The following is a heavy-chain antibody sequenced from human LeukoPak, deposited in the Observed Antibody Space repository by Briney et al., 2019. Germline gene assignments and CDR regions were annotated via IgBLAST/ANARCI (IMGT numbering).Heavy chain of an antibody. CDR1: GFTFSSYA. CDR3: ARGRTEWLLLSPAV. V-gene: IGHV4-34*01. J-gene: IGHJ6*02. Sequence: GSLRLSCAASGFTFSSYAMSWVRQAPGKGLEWIGEINHSGSTNYNPSLKSRVTISVDTSKNQFSLKLSSVTAADTAVYYCARGRTEWLLLSPAVWGQGTTVTVSS. D-gene: IGHD3-22*01. CDR2: INHSGST.